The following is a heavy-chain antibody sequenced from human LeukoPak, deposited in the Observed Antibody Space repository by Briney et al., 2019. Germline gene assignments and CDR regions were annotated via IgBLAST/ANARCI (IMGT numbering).Heavy chain of an antibody. J-gene: IGHJ4*02. CDR2: IKSKTDGGTT. CDR1: GFTFSNAW. CDR3: ARDFSLGYSYGCFDY. V-gene: IGHV3-15*01. Sequence: PGGSLRLSCAASGFTFSNAWMSWVRQAPGKGLEWVGRIKSKTDGGTTDYAAPVKGRFTISRDNSKNTLYLQMNSLRAEDTAIYYCARDFSLGYSYGCFDYWGQGTLVTVSS. D-gene: IGHD5-18*01.